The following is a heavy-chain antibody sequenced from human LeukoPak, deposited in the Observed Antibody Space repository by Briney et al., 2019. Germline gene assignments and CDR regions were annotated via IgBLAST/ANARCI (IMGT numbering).Heavy chain of an antibody. V-gene: IGHV3-53*01. Sequence: SGGSLRLSCAASGFTVSSNYMSWVRQAPGKGLEWVSVIYSGGNTYYADSVKGRFTISRDNSKNTLYLQMNSLRAEDTAVYYCARGVDYDSSGYYGLLYYFDYWGQGTLVTVSS. J-gene: IGHJ4*02. CDR3: ARGVDYDSSGYYGLLYYFDY. CDR2: IYSGGNT. CDR1: GFTVSSNY. D-gene: IGHD3-22*01.